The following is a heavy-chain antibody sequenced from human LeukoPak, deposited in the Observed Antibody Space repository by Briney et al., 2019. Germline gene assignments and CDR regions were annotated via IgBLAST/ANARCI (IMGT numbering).Heavy chain of an antibody. Sequence: PSEALSLTCSVSGGSIISSGYYWAWIRQPPGKGLEWVASVYYTGSTYYNPSLQGRVTISIDTSKNQFSLRLSSVTAADTAVYYCARLPTDLLAFDYWGRGTLVTVSP. J-gene: IGHJ4*02. V-gene: IGHV4-39*01. CDR2: VYYTGST. D-gene: IGHD2-8*02. CDR1: GGSIISSGYY. CDR3: ARLPTDLLAFDY.